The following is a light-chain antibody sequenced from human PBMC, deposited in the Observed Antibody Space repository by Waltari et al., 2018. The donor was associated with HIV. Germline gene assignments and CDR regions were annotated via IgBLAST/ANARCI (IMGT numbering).Light chain of an antibody. CDR1: SSDGGGYNL. CDR2: EVS. V-gene: IGLV2-23*02. Sequence: QSALTQPASVSGSPGQSITIACTGTSSDGGGYNLVAWYQQHPGKAPKLMIYEVSKRPSGVSNRFSGSKSGNTAYLTISGLQAEDEADYYCCAYAGSTTYVIFGGGTKLTVL. J-gene: IGLJ2*01. CDR3: CAYAGSTTYVI.